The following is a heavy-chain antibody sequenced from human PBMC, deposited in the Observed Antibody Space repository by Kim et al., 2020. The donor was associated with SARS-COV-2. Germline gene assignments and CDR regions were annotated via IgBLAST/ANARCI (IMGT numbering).Heavy chain of an antibody. CDR2: ISYDGSNK. V-gene: IGHV3-30-3*01. Sequence: GGSLRLSCAASGFTFSSYAMHWVRQAPGKGLEWVAVISYDGSNKYYADSVKGRFTISRDNSKNTLYLQMNSLRAEDTAVYYCARGAYSYGPWGQGTLVTVSS. D-gene: IGHD5-18*01. CDR3: ARGAYSYGP. J-gene: IGHJ5*02. CDR1: GFTFSSYA.